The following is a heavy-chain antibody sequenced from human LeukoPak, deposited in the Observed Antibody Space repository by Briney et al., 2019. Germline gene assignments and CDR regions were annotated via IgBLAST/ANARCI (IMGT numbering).Heavy chain of an antibody. J-gene: IGHJ5*02. V-gene: IGHV3-30*03. Sequence: GGSLRLSCAASGFSFKDYNMHWVRQAPGKGLEWVAVITYDGSNKYYTDSVKGRFTISRDSSKNTLYLQMNSLRPEDTTVYYCARGDKQLVFNRNKGGFDPWGQGTLVTVSS. CDR1: GFSFKDYN. CDR3: ARGDKQLVFNRNKGGFDP. CDR2: ITYDGSNK. D-gene: IGHD6-13*01.